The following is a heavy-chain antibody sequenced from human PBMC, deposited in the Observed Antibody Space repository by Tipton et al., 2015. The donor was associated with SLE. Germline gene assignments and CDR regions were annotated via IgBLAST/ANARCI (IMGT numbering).Heavy chain of an antibody. CDR1: GGSISSYY. J-gene: IGHJ6*02. CDR3: ARGRAYCDVWSGYPDYYYYGMDV. Sequence: TLSLTCIVSGGSISSYYWSWIRQPPGKGLEWIGYIYYSGSTNYNPSLKGRVTISVDTVRNQFSLKLISVTAADTAVYYCARGRAYCDVWSGYPDYYYYGMDVWGQGTTVTVSS. CDR2: IYYSGST. V-gene: IGHV4-59*01. D-gene: IGHD3-3*01.